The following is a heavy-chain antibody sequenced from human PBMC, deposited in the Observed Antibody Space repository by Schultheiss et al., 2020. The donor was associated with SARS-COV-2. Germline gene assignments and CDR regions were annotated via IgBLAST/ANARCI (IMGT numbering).Heavy chain of an antibody. CDR1: GYSISSGYY. J-gene: IGHJ5*02. V-gene: IGHV4-38-2*02. CDR2: IYYSGST. Sequence: GSLRLSCAVSGYSISSGYYWGWIRQPPGKGLEWIGYIYYSGSTNYNPSLKSRVTISVDTSKNQFSLKLSSVTAADTAVYYCARDGATVTNNWFDPWGQGTLVTVSS. CDR3: ARDGATVTNNWFDP. D-gene: IGHD4-17*01.